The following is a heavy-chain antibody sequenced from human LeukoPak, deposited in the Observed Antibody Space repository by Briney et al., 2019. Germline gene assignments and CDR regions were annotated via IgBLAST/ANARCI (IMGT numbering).Heavy chain of an antibody. V-gene: IGHV1-69*13. J-gene: IGHJ4*02. CDR3: AREGEPYYYDSSGYYTLDY. D-gene: IGHD3-22*01. CDR2: IIPIFGTA. CDR1: GGTFSSYA. Sequence: GASVKVSCKASGGTFSSYAISWVRQAPGQGLEWMGGIIPIFGTANYAQKFQGRVTITADESTSTAYMELSSLRSEDTAVYYCAREGEPYYYDSSGYYTLDYWGQGTLVTVSS.